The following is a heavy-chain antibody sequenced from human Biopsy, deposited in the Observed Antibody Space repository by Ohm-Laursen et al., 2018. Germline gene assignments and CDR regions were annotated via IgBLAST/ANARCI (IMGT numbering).Heavy chain of an antibody. CDR2: IWYDGTDK. Sequence: SLRLSCAASGFTFSGYGMHWVRQAPGKGLEWVAVIWYDGTDKFYADSVKGRFTISRDNAKNTVFLQMNSLRAEDTAVYYCTRAEAGSGSLLYFDYWGQGTLVTVSS. CDR3: TRAEAGSGSLLYFDY. V-gene: IGHV3-33*01. J-gene: IGHJ4*02. CDR1: GFTFSGYG. D-gene: IGHD3-10*01.